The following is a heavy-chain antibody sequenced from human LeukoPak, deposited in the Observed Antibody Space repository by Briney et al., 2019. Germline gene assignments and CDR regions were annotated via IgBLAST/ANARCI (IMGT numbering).Heavy chain of an antibody. D-gene: IGHD3-22*01. CDR1: DGSISSSSYY. Sequence: SETLSLTCTVSDGSISSSSYYWGWIRQPPGKGLEWIGSIYYSGSTYYNPSLKSRVTISVDTSKNQFSLKLSSVTAADTAVYYCARVCYDSSGYSDYWGQGTLVIVSS. J-gene: IGHJ4*02. CDR3: ARVCYDSSGYSDY. V-gene: IGHV4-39*07. CDR2: IYYSGST.